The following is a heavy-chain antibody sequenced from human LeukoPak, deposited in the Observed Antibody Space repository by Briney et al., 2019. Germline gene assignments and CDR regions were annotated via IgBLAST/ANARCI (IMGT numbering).Heavy chain of an antibody. J-gene: IGHJ6*02. CDR2: INPNSVGT. Sequence: ASVKFSCKASGYTFTGYYMHWVRQGPGQGLELMGWINPNSVGTNYAQKFQGRVTMTRDTSIGTAYMELSRMRSDDTAVYYCARKILNYYDSSGQDYYYYYGMDVWGQGTTVTVSS. CDR1: GYTFTGYY. CDR3: ARKILNYYDSSGQDYYYYYGMDV. V-gene: IGHV1-2*02. D-gene: IGHD3-22*01.